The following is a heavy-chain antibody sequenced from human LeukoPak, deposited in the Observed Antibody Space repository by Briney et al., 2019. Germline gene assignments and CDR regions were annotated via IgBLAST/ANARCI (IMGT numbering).Heavy chain of an antibody. CDR3: AHRRGWLRPTNAFDI. J-gene: IGHJ3*02. V-gene: IGHV2-5*01. CDR1: GFSLSTSGVG. Sequence: SGPTLVKPTQTLTLTCTFSGFSLSTSGVGVGWIRQPPGKALEWLALIYWNDDKRYSPSLKSRLTITKDTSKNQVVLTMTYMDPVDTATYYCAHRRGWLRPTNAFDIWGQGTMVTVSS. D-gene: IGHD5-12*01. CDR2: IYWNDDK.